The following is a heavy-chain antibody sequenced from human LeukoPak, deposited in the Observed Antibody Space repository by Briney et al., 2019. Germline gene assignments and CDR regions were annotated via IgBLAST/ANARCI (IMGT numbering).Heavy chain of an antibody. J-gene: IGHJ3*02. D-gene: IGHD6-13*01. CDR1: GFTFSSYA. CDR2: ISSNGGST. CDR3: ARVAAAGTGYDAFDI. V-gene: IGHV3-64*01. Sequence: GGSLRLSCAASGFTFSSYAMHWVRQAPGKGLEYVSAISSNGGSTYYANSVKGRFTISRDNSKNTLYLQMGSLRAEDMAVYYCARVAAAGTGYDAFDIWGQGTMVTVSS.